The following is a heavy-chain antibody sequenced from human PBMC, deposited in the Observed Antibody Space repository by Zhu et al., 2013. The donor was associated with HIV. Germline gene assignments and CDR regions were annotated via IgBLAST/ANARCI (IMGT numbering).Heavy chain of an antibody. CDR3: VRERAASTSGWYPS. Sequence: QVQLQESGPGLVKPSETLSLTCTVSGYSISSGYYWGWIRQPPGKGLEWIGSIYHSGSTYYNPSLKSRVTISVDTSKNQFSLKLSSVTAADTAVYYCVRERAASTSGWYPSWGQGTLVTVSS. J-gene: IGHJ1*01. CDR1: GYSISSGYY. CDR2: IYHSGST. D-gene: IGHD6-19*01. V-gene: IGHV4-38-2*02.